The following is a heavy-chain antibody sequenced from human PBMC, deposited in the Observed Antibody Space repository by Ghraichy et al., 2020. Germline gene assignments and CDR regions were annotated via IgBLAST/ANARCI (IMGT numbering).Heavy chain of an antibody. CDR1: GYTFTGYY. J-gene: IGHJ5*02. CDR3: AREPPPVRTSEHP. CDR2: INPNSGGT. V-gene: IGHV1-2*02. Sequence: ASVKVSCKASGYTFTGYYMHWVRQAPGQGLEWMGWINPNSGGTNYAQKFQGRVTMTRDTSISTAYMELSRLRSDDTAVYYCAREPPPVRTSEHPWGQGTLVTVSS.